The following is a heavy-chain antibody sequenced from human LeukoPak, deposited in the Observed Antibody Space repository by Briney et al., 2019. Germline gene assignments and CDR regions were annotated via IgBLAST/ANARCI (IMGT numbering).Heavy chain of an antibody. D-gene: IGHD2-15*01. CDR3: AKAPGYCSGGSCYDY. CDR1: GFTFSSYA. CDR2: ISGGGGNT. Sequence: GGSLRLSCAASGFTFSSYAMSWVRQAPGKGLEWVSLISGGGGNTYYADSVKGRFTISRDNSKNTLYLQMKSLRADDTAVCYCAKAPGYCSGGSCYDYWGQGTLVTVSS. J-gene: IGHJ4*02. V-gene: IGHV3-23*01.